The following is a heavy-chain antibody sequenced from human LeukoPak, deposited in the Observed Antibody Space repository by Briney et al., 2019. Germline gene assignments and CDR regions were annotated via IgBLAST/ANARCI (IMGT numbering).Heavy chain of an antibody. Sequence: GGSLRLSCAASGFTVSSYYMSWVRQAPGKGLEWVSVIYSGGSTYYADSVKGRFTISRDSSKNTLYLQMNSLRAEDTAVYYCATYSSSNGREFQYWGQGTLVTVSS. J-gene: IGHJ1*01. CDR2: IYSGGST. D-gene: IGHD2-2*01. V-gene: IGHV3-66*01. CDR3: ATYSSSNGREFQY. CDR1: GFTVSSYY.